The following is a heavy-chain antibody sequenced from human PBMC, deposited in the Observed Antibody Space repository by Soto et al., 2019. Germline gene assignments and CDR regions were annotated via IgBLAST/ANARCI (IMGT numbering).Heavy chain of an antibody. CDR3: THRSPAYGHDF. Sequence: GXTLGTPTQTLTXKCNFSYFSLTTRGVGVGWIRQPPGKALEWFALIYWNDDQRYNPSLKSRLTVTKDTSKNHVVLTMTNVDTLDTATYYCTHRSPAYGHDFWGPGTLGTVSS. D-gene: IGHD2-21*01. CDR1: YFSLTTRGVG. CDR2: IYWNDDQ. J-gene: IGHJ4*02. V-gene: IGHV2-5*01.